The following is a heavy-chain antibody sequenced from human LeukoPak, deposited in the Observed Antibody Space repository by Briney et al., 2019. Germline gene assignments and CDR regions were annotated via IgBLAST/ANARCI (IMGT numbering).Heavy chain of an antibody. CDR1: GFTFSSYE. V-gene: IGHV3-48*03. CDR2: ISSSGSTI. J-gene: IGHJ6*04. D-gene: IGHD3-10*02. Sequence: GGSLRLSCAASGFTFSSYEMNWVRQAPGKGLEWVSYISSSGSTIYYADSVKGRFTISRDNAKNSLYLQMNSLRAEDKAVYYCAELGITMIGGVWGKGTTVTISS. CDR3: AELGITMIGGV.